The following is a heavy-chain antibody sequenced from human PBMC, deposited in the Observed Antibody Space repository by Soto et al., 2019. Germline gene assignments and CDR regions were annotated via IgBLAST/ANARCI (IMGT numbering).Heavy chain of an antibody. CDR2: IYPGDSDT. J-gene: IGHJ3*02. D-gene: IGHD2-21*01. V-gene: IGHV5-51*01. Sequence: PGESLKISCKGSGYNFAVYWIRWVRQMPGKGLEWMGMIYPGDSDTRYSPSFQGQVTISVDKSISTAYLQWSSLKASDTAMYYCARGWKVAGDYFDIWGQRTMATVS. CDR3: ARGWKVAGDYFDI. CDR1: GYNFAVYW.